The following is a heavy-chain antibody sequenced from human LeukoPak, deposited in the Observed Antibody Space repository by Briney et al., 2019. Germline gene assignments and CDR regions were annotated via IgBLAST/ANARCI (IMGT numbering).Heavy chain of an antibody. CDR1: GFTFSSYG. J-gene: IGHJ6*03. CDR3: AREAVAGSKYYYMGV. CDR2: ISYDGSNK. D-gene: IGHD6-19*01. V-gene: IGHV3-30*03. Sequence: GGSLRLSCAASGFTFSSYGMHWVRQAPGKGLEWVAVISYDGSNKYYADSVKGRFTISRDNSKNTLYLQMNSLRAEDTAVYYCAREAVAGSKYYYMGVWGKGTTVTVSS.